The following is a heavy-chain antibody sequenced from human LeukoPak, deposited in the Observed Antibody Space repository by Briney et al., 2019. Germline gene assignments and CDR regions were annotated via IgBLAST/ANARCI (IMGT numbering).Heavy chain of an antibody. D-gene: IGHD4-23*01. CDR2: IASDGSST. V-gene: IGHV3-74*01. CDR1: GFTFSSYW. Sequence: GGSLRLSCAASGFTFSSYWMNWVRQAPGKGRVWVSRIASDGSSTTYADSVKGRFSISRDNAKNTLYLQMNSLRVEDTAVYYCARGRPHGNDYWGQGTLVTVSS. J-gene: IGHJ4*02. CDR3: ARGRPHGNDY.